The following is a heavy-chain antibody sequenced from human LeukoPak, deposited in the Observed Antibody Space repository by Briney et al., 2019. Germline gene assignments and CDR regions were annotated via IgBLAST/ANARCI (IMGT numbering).Heavy chain of an antibody. CDR2: IYSGGST. D-gene: IGHD6-13*01. CDR3: ARASHSSSWYPGRKTPGPPRNMYYFDY. V-gene: IGHV3-66*01. J-gene: IGHJ4*02. CDR1: GFTFSNYA. Sequence: PGGSLRLSCAASGFTFSNYAMQWVRQAPGKGLEWVSVIYSGGSTYYADSVKGRFTISRDNSKNTLYLQMNSLRAEDTAVYYCARASHSSSWYPGRKTPGPPRNMYYFDYWGQGTLVTVSS.